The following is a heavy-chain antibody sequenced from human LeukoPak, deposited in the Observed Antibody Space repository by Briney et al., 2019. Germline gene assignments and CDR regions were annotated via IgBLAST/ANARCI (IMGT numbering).Heavy chain of an antibody. CDR1: GYTFTGYY. CDR3: ARDRDISRSNWFDP. J-gene: IGHJ5*02. CDR2: INPHSGGT. V-gene: IGHV1-2*02. D-gene: IGHD2-2*01. Sequence: ASVKISCAASGYTFTGYYMYWVRHAPGHGLEWMGCINPHSGGTNYAQKFQGRVTMTRDTSISTAYMELSRLRSDDTAVYYCARDRDISRSNWFDPWGQGTLVTVSS.